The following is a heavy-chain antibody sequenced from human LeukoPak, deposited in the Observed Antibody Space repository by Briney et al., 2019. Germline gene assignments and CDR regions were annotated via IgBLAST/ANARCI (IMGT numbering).Heavy chain of an antibody. V-gene: IGHV3-74*01. J-gene: IGHJ4*02. CDR1: GFTFSNFW. D-gene: IGHD1-26*01. Sequence: GGSLRLYCAGSGFTFSNFWVHWVRQAPGKGLVWVSRVNEDGSRTDYADFVQGRFSISRDNAKNRLYLQMNSLTVEGTAVYYCARSMSGRYDFWGQGTLVTVSS. CDR2: VNEDGSRT. CDR3: ARSMSGRYDF.